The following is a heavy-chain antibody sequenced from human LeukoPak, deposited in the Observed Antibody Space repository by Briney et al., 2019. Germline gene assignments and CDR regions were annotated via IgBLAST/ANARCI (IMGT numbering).Heavy chain of an antibody. D-gene: IGHD2-15*01. Sequence: GGSLRLSCAASGITFSSYSMNWVRQAPGKGLDWVSFISSSDSYISYADSVKGRFTISRDNAKNSLYLQMNSLRAEDTAVYYCARDSGACSGGSCLNGAFDIWGQGTMVTVSS. CDR2: ISSSDSYI. CDR1: GITFSSYS. CDR3: ARDSGACSGGSCLNGAFDI. J-gene: IGHJ3*02. V-gene: IGHV3-21*01.